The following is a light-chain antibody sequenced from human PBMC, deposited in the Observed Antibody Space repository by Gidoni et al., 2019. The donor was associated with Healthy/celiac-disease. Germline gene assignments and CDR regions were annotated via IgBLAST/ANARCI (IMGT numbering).Light chain of an antibody. CDR3: QQLNSYPFT. CDR1: QGISSY. Sequence: IQLTQSPSSLSASVGDRVTITCLASQGISSYLAWYQQQPGKAPKLLIYAASTLQSGVPSRCSGSACGTYSLLTISSVQPEDFATYYCQQLNSYPFTFGPGTKVDIK. CDR2: AAS. J-gene: IGKJ3*01. V-gene: IGKV1-9*01.